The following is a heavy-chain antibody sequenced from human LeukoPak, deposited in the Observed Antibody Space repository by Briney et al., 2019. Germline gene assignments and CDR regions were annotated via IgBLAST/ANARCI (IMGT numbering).Heavy chain of an antibody. J-gene: IGHJ4*02. CDR2: INPNSGGT. CDR3: ARAYYYDSRGDY. D-gene: IGHD3-22*01. V-gene: IGHV1-2*02. CDR1: GYTFTSYG. Sequence: GASVKVSCKASGYTFTSYGISWVRQAPGQGLEWMGWINPNSGGTNYAQKFQGRVTMTRDTSISTAYMELSRLRSDDTAVYYCARAYYYDSRGDYWGQGTLVTVS.